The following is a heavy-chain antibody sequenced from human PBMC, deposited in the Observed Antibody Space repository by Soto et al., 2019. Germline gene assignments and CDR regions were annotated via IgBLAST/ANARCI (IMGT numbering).Heavy chain of an antibody. V-gene: IGHV1-8*01. CDR1: GYTFTKFD. CDR2: MNPNRGNT. Sequence: QVQLVQSGAEVKKPGASVRVSCKASGYTFTKFDINWLRQATGQGLEWMGWMNPNRGNTGYAQKFQGRVTMTRNTSITTAYMELSTLRSEDTAVYYCVRGDYGDYSHWFDPWGQGTLVTVSS. CDR3: VRGDYGDYSHWFDP. D-gene: IGHD4-17*01. J-gene: IGHJ5*02.